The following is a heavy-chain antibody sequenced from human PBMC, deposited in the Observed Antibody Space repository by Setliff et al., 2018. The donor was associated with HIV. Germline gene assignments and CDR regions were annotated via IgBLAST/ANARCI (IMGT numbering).Heavy chain of an antibody. D-gene: IGHD4-4*01. J-gene: IGHJ3*02. V-gene: IGHV3-21*01. CDR1: GFIFNIYT. Sequence: PGESLRLSCAASGFIFNIYTMNWVRQSPGKGLEWVSCISSSGTSIYYADSLKGRFTISRDNAKNSLYLQMNSLRAEDTAVYYCVTSRYSKGPDAFDIWGQGTVVTVSS. CDR2: ISSSGTSI. CDR3: VTSRYSKGPDAFDI.